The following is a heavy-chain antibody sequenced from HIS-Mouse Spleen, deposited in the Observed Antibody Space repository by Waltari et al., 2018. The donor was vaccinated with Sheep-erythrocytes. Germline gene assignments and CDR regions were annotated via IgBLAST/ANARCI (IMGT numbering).Heavy chain of an antibody. CDR1: GFTVSSQG. Sequence: QVQLVESGGGVVQPGRSLRLSCAASGFTVSSQGMHWVRQAPGKGLEWVAVISYDGSNKYYADSVKGRFTISRDNSKNTLYLQMNSLRAEDTAVYYCAKGGFGGNSNDAFDIWGQGTMVTVSS. CDR2: ISYDGSNK. V-gene: IGHV3-30*18. CDR3: AKGGFGGNSNDAFDI. J-gene: IGHJ3*02. D-gene: IGHD3-16*01.